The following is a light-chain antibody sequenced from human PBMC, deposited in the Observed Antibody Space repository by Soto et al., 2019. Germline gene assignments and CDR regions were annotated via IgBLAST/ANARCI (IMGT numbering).Light chain of an antibody. Sequence: QSALTQPASVSGSPVQSITISGTGTSSDGGSYNLVSWYQQHPGKAPKLMIYEGSKRPSGVSNRFSGSKSGNTASLTISGLQAEDEADYYCCSYAGSSTFNVFGTGTKVTVL. J-gene: IGLJ1*01. V-gene: IGLV2-23*03. CDR2: EGS. CDR3: CSYAGSSTFNV. CDR1: SSDGGSYNL.